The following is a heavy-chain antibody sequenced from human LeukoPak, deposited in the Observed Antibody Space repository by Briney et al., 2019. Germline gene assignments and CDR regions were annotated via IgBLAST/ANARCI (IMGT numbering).Heavy chain of an antibody. Sequence: SETLSLTCTVSGYSISSGYYWGWIRQPPGKGLEWIGSIYDSGSTYYNPPLKSRVSISVDTSKSQFSLKLNSVTAADTAMYYCAREFIEAKAYSSSWYGGSLRWFDPWGQGTLVTVSS. V-gene: IGHV4-38-2*02. CDR3: AREFIEAKAYSSSWYGGSLRWFDP. CDR2: IYDSGST. CDR1: GYSISSGYY. D-gene: IGHD6-13*01. J-gene: IGHJ5*02.